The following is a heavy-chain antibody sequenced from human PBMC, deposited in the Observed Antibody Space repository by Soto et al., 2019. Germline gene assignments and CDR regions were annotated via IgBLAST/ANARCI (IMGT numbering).Heavy chain of an antibody. Sequence: SETLSLTCTVSGGSISFYYWSWIRQPPGKGLEWIGYIYDSGSTTYNPSLKSRVTISVDTSKKQFSLKLSSVTAADTAVYYCARSQWLAWGAFMDVWGQGTTVTVSS. D-gene: IGHD6-19*01. J-gene: IGHJ6*02. CDR2: IYDSGST. V-gene: IGHV4-59*01. CDR3: ARSQWLAWGAFMDV. CDR1: GGSISFYY.